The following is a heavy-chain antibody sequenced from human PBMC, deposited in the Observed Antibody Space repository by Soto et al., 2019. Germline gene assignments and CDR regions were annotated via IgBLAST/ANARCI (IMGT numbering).Heavy chain of an antibody. J-gene: IGHJ1*01. CDR1: GFTFSDYY. V-gene: IGHV3-11*01. Sequence: PGGSLRLSCAASGFTFSDYYMSWIRQAPGKGLEWVSYISSSGSTIYYADSVKGRFTISRDNAKNSLYLQMNSLRAEDTAVYYYARVQEKGYCSSTSCYPGAEYFQHWGQGTLVTVSS. CDR2: ISSSGSTI. D-gene: IGHD2-2*01. CDR3: ARVQEKGYCSSTSCYPGAEYFQH.